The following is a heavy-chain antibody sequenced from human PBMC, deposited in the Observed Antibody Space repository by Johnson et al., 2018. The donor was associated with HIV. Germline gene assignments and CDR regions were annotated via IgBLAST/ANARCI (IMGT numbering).Heavy chain of an antibody. CDR1: GFTFSSYA. CDR2: ISYDGSNK. Sequence: QVQLVESGEGVVQPGTSLRLSCAASGFTFSSYAMHWVRQAPGKGLEWVAVISYDGSNKYYADSVKGRFTISRDNSKNTLYLQMNSLRAEDTAVFYCARDRGYLDAFDIWGQGTMVTVSS. J-gene: IGHJ3*02. V-gene: IGHV3-30-3*01. CDR3: ARDRGYLDAFDI. D-gene: IGHD1-26*01.